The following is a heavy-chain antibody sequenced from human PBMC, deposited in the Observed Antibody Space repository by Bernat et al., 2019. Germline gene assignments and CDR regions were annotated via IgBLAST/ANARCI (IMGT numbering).Heavy chain of an antibody. J-gene: IGHJ4*02. Sequence: QVQLVQSGAEVKKPGASVKVSCEASGYTFTSYGISWVRQAPGQGLEWIGWISAYNGNTNYAPKFQGRVTMTADTSTSTAYMELRSLRSDDTAIYYCARDPPGAVAGTDYWGQGTLVTVSS. CDR2: ISAYNGNT. D-gene: IGHD6-19*01. CDR3: ARDPPGAVAGTDY. CDR1: GYTFTSYG. V-gene: IGHV1-18*01.